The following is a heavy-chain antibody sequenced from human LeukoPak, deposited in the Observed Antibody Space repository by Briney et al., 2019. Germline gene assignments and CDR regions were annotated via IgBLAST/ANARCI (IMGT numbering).Heavy chain of an antibody. CDR2: ISGDGVSP. V-gene: IGHV3-23*01. D-gene: IGHD3-16*01. CDR1: GFTFNNYA. CDR3: ARDRPGFWVGY. Sequence: PGGSLRLSCAASGFTFNNYALAWVRQTPEKGLECVSAISGDGVSPYYVDSVKGRFTISRDNSKNTLYLQMNSLRAEDTAVYYCARDRPGFWVGYWGQGTLVTVSS. J-gene: IGHJ4*02.